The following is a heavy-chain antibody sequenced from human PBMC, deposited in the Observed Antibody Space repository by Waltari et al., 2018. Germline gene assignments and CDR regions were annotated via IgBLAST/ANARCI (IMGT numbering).Heavy chain of an antibody. CDR2: MKPIRENT. Sequence: QVQLVQSGAEVKEPGASVRVCCMSYGSTFTNDDINWVRQANGQGLEWMGWMKPIRENTGYAQKFQGRVIMTRDTSLTTAYMVLSSLRFDETAIYYCATARVERRRGSWFDPWGQGTLVTVSS. CDR3: ATARVERRRGSWFDP. CDR1: GSTFTNDD. J-gene: IGHJ5*02. D-gene: IGHD3-16*01. V-gene: IGHV1-8*01.